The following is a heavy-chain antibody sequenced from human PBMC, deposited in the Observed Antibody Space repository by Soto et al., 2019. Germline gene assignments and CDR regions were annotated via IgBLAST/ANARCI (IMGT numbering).Heavy chain of an antibody. Sequence: ASVKVSCKASGGTFSSCAISWVRQAPGQGLEWMGGIIPIFGTANYAQKFQGRVTITADESTSTAYMELSSLRSEDTAVYYCARERIEDIVVVPAALRVEDWFDPWGQGTLVTVSS. CDR2: IIPIFGTA. CDR1: GGTFSSCA. J-gene: IGHJ5*02. CDR3: ARERIEDIVVVPAALRVEDWFDP. D-gene: IGHD2-2*01. V-gene: IGHV1-69*13.